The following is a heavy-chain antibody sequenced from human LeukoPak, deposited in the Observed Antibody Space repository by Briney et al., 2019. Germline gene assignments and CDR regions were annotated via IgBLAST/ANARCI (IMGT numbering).Heavy chain of an antibody. CDR1: GGSISSYY. D-gene: IGHD3-22*01. V-gene: IGHV4-4*07. J-gene: IGHJ3*02. CDR3: ARGPYSYDSSGAFDI. CDR2: IYTSGST. Sequence: SSETLSLTCTVSGGSISSYYWSWIRQPAGKGLEWIGRIYTSGSTNYNPSLKSRVTMSVDTSKNQFSLKLSSVTAADTAVYFCARGPYSYDSSGAFDIWGQGTMVTVSS.